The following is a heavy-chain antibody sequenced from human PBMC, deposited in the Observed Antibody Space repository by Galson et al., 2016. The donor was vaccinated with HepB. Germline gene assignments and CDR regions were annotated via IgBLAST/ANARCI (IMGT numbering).Heavy chain of an antibody. CDR3: ASNGWTPKDAIDI. Sequence: SLRLSCAASRFSFGNYWMTWVRQTPGKGLEGVAHIDQRGAETHYLESVRGRFTISRDNTKFSVDLQMNSLRVEDTAIYYCASNGWTPKDAIDIWGRGTMVTVSS. J-gene: IGHJ3*02. D-gene: IGHD6-19*01. V-gene: IGHV3-7*01. CDR1: RFSFGNYW. CDR2: IDQRGAET.